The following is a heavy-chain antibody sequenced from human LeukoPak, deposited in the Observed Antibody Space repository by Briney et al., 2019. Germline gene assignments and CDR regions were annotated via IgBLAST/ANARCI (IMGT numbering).Heavy chain of an antibody. J-gene: IGHJ6*02. V-gene: IGHV4-4*02. D-gene: IGHD3-22*01. Sequence: PSETLSLTCDVSGGSITQTNYWTWVRQPPGKGLEWIGEVNLQGGTNYNPSLLRRVAISVDTSANHVSLQMTSVTAADTAVYYCARDSWYYDSSGYYSLPNYYYYGMDVWGQGTTVTVSS. CDR2: VNLQGGT. CDR1: GGSITQTNY. CDR3: ARDSWYYDSSGYYSLPNYYYYGMDV.